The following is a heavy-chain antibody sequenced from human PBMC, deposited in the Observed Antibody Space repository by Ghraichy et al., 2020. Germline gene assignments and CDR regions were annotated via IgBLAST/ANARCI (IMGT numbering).Heavy chain of an antibody. J-gene: IGHJ4*02. D-gene: IGHD6-19*01. V-gene: IGHV1-2*02. CDR1: GYTFTGYY. Sequence: KVSCKASGYTFTGYYMHWVRQAPGQGLEWMGWINPNSGGTNYAQKFQGRVTMTRDTSISTAYMELSRLRSDDTAVYYCARGAGYSSGWGNYWGQGTLVTVSS. CDR2: INPNSGGT. CDR3: ARGAGYSSGWGNY.